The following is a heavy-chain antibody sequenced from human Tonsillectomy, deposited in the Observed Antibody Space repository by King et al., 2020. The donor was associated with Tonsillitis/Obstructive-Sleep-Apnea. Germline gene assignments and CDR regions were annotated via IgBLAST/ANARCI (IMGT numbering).Heavy chain of an antibody. J-gene: IGHJ4*02. Sequence: QLVQSGSEFKKPGASVKVYCKASGYTFTSYAMNWVRQAPGQGLEWRGWINTNTGNPTYAQGFTRRFVFSLDTSVSSAYLQINGLKAEDTALYYCARDPRVAVAGSFDYWGQGTLVTVSS. CDR1: GYTFTSYA. D-gene: IGHD6-19*01. V-gene: IGHV7-4-1*02. CDR2: INTNTGNP. CDR3: ARDPRVAVAGSFDY.